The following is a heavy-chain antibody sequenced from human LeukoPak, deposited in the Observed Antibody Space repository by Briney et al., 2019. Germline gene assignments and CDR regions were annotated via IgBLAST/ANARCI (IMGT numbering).Heavy chain of an antibody. CDR1: GYTFTSYD. D-gene: IGHD3-3*01. Sequence: ASVKVSCKASGYTFTSYDINWVRQATGQGLEWMGWMNPNSGNTGYAQKFQGRVTMTRNTSISPAYMELSSLRSEDTAVYYCAREARLLYYDFWSGYYDPNWFDPWGQGALVTVSS. CDR2: MNPNSGNT. V-gene: IGHV1-8*01. CDR3: AREARLLYYDFWSGYYDPNWFDP. J-gene: IGHJ5*02.